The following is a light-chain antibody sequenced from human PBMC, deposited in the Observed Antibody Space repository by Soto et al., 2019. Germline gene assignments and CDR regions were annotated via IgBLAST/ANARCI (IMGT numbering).Light chain of an antibody. V-gene: IGKV3-11*01. Sequence: EIVLTQSPATLSLSPGERATLSCRASQSVSSYLAWYQQKRGQAPRLLIYDASNRATGIPARFSGSGSGTDFTLTISSLEPEDFAVYYCQQRSNWPPGTFGGGTKVEIK. CDR1: QSVSSY. CDR2: DAS. J-gene: IGKJ4*01. CDR3: QQRSNWPPGT.